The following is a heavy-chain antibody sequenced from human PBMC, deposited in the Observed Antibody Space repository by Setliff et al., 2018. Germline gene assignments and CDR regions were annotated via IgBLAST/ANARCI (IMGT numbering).Heavy chain of an antibody. CDR2: ISVYNGKT. V-gene: IGHV1-18*01. CDR1: GYTFTSYG. Sequence: ASVKVSCKASGYTFTSYGFSWVRQAPGQGLEWMGWISVYNGKTKYAQKFQGRVTMTTDTSTRTAYMEVTSLRSDDTAVYYCATEKFPGDWGDYWGQGTLVTLSS. D-gene: IGHD2-21*01. CDR3: ATEKFPGDWGDY. J-gene: IGHJ4*02.